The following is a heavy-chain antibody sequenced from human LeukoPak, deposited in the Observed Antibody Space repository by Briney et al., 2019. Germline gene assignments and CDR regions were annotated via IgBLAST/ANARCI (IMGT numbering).Heavy chain of an antibody. Sequence: SETLSLTCTVSGGSISSYYWSWIRQPAGKGLEWIGRIYTSGSTNYNPSLKSRVTMSVDTSKNQFSLKLSSVTAADTAVYYCARGYYHDSSGFYPKWFDRWGQGTLVTVSS. V-gene: IGHV4-4*07. J-gene: IGHJ5*02. CDR1: GGSISSYY. CDR3: ARGYYHDSSGFYPKWFDR. D-gene: IGHD3-22*01. CDR2: IYTSGST.